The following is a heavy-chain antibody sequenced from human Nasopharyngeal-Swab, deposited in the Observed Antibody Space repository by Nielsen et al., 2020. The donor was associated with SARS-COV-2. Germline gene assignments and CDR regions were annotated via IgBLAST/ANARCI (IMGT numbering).Heavy chain of an antibody. J-gene: IGHJ5*02. D-gene: IGHD2-2*01. V-gene: IGHV1-69*01. CDR2: IIPIFGTA. Sequence: WVRQAPGQGLEWMGGIIPIFGTANYAQKFQGRVTITADESTSTACMELSSLRSEDTAVYYCARDLGCSSTSCYEGNWFDPWGQGTLVTVSS. CDR3: ARDLGCSSTSCYEGNWFDP.